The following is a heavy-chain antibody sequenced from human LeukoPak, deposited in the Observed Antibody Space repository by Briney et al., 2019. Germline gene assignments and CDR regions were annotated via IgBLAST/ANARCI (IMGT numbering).Heavy chain of an antibody. Sequence: GESLKISCQGSGYSFTTYWISWVRQMPGKGLEWMGIIYPGDSDTRYSPSFQGQVTISADKSISTAYLQWSSLKASDTAMYYCARAQTYDFWSGYYHYWGQGTLSPSPQ. D-gene: IGHD3-3*01. V-gene: IGHV5-51*01. CDR1: GYSFTTYW. J-gene: IGHJ4*02. CDR2: IYPGDSDT. CDR3: ARAQTYDFWSGYYHY.